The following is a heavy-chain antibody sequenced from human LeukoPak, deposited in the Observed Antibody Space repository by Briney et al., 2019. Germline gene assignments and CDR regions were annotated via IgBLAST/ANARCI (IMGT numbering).Heavy chain of an antibody. CDR3: ARGEAFCDY. CDR2: IKEDGTKT. J-gene: IGHJ4*02. V-gene: IGHV3-7*05. CDR1: GFSFSRYW. Sequence: GGSLRLSCAASGFSFSRYWMTWVRQAPGKGLGWVANIKEDGTKTYYVDSVKGRFTVSRDNAQNSLYLQMNSLTPEDTAVYFCARGEAFCDYWGQGALVTVSS.